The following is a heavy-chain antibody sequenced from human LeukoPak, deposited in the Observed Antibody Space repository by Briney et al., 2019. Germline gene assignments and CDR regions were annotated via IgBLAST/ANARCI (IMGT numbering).Heavy chain of an antibody. CDR2: ISYDGSNK. CDR3: AKGRYVWGKYYFDY. D-gene: IGHD3-16*01. Sequence: GGSLRLSCAASGFTFSSYAMHWVRQAPGKGLEWVAVISYDGSNKYYADSVKGRFTISRNNSKNTLYLQMNSLRAEDTAVYYCAKGRYVWGKYYFDYWGQGTLVTVSS. V-gene: IGHV3-30-3*01. J-gene: IGHJ4*02. CDR1: GFTFSSYA.